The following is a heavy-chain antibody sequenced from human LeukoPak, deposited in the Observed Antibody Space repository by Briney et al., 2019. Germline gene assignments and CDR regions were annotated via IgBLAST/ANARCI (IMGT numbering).Heavy chain of an antibody. J-gene: IGHJ3*02. CDR1: GFTFSSYS. D-gene: IGHD3-9*01. V-gene: IGHV3-21*01. CDR2: ISSSSSYI. Sequence: PGGSLRLSWAAFGFTFSSYSMNWVRQAPGKGLEWVSSISSSSSYIYYADSVKGRFTISRDNAKNSLYLQMNSLRAEDTAVYYCARAYYDILTGSTQDAFDIWGQGTMVTVSS. CDR3: ARAYYDILTGSTQDAFDI.